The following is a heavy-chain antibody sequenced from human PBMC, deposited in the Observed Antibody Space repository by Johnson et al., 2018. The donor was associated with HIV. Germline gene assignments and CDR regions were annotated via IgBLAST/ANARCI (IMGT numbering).Heavy chain of an antibody. D-gene: IGHD1-7*01. CDR2: ISGSGGST. V-gene: IGHV3-23*04. J-gene: IGHJ3*02. CDR3: GRWNYALDI. CDR1: GFTFSSYA. Sequence: VQLVESGGGVVQPGRSLRLSCAASGFTFSSYAMHWVRQAPGKGLEWVAVISGSGGSTYYADSVKGRFTISRDNAKKSLHLQMNSLRAEDTAVYYCGRWNYALDIWGQGTMVTVSS.